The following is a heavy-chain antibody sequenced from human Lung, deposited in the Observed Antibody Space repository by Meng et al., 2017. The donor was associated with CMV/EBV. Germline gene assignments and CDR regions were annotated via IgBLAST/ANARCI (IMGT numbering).Heavy chain of an antibody. J-gene: IGHJ5*02. CDR2: IYYSGLT. V-gene: IGHV4-39*07. CDR3: AGVWANGEGWFDP. D-gene: IGHD2-8*01. CDR1: GGSIRRSSHY. Sequence: QLQRHESGPGLVKPSETLSLTCSVSGGSIRRSSHYWGWIRQRPGKGREWIGNIYYSGLTSYNPSLKSRVTISVDTSKNQFSPKLSSVTAADTAVFYCAGVWANGEGWFDPWGQGTLVTVSS.